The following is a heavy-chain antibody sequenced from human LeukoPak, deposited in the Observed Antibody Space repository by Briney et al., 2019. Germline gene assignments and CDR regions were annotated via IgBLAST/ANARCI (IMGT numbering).Heavy chain of an antibody. D-gene: IGHD5-24*01. Sequence: GGSLRLSCAASGFTFSNYWMIWVRQAPGKGLEWVGNIKQDGSEKLYADSVRGRFSISRDNAQTSLYLQMNSLRAEDTAVYYCARASDPWLQLTWGQGTLVTVSS. V-gene: IGHV3-7*05. J-gene: IGHJ5*02. CDR1: GFTFSNYW. CDR2: IKQDGSEK. CDR3: ARASDPWLQLT.